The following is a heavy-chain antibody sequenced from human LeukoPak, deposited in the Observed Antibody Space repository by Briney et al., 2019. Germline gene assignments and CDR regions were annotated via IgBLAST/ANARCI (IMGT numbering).Heavy chain of an antibody. V-gene: IGHV3-11*04. CDR2: ISSSGSTI. CDR3: ARTPRASGYISEYFQH. CDR1: GFTFSDYY. D-gene: IGHD3-22*01. Sequence: PGGSLRLSCAASGFTFSDYYMSWIRQAPGKGLDWVSYISSSGSTIYYADSVKGRFTISRDNAKNSLYLQMNSLRAEDTAVYYCARTPRASGYISEYFQHWGQGTLVTVSS. J-gene: IGHJ1*01.